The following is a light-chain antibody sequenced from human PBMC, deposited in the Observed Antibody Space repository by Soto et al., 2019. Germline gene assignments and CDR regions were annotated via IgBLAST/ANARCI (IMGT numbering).Light chain of an antibody. Sequence: EIVMTQSPATLSVSPGERATLSCRASQSVGSNLAWYQQKPGQAPRLLIYGASTRATDIPARFSGSGSGTEFTLTISSLQSEDFAIYFCQQYNNWPPDRTFGQGTKVESK. V-gene: IGKV3-15*01. CDR1: QSVGSN. CDR2: GAS. CDR3: QQYNNWPPDRT. J-gene: IGKJ1*01.